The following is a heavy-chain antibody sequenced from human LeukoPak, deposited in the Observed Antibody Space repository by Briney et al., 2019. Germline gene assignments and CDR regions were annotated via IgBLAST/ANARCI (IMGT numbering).Heavy chain of an antibody. CDR2: IYYSGRT. V-gene: IGHV4-39*01. CDR3: ARRRYYDGSGYLE. Sequence: SETPSFTCSASGDSVSRSDSYWDWIRHPPRTCLQWIGTIYYSGRTYYSPSLKSRVTMSVDPSNNQFSLNLRSVTAADTAVYYCARRRYYDGSGYLEWGQGTLLSVSS. CDR1: GDSVSRSDSY. D-gene: IGHD3-22*01. J-gene: IGHJ1*01.